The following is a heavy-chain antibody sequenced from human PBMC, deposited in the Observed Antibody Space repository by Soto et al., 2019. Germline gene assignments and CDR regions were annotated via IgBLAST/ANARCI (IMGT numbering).Heavy chain of an antibody. V-gene: IGHV3-23*01. CDR2: ISGSGGTT. Sequence: GGSLRLSCAASGFTFSTFGMSWVRQAPGKGLEWVSAISGSGGTTYYADSVKGRFTISRDNSNNTLYLQMNSLRDEDTAVYYCARDRGYTYGFDFWGQGALVTVSS. CDR3: ARDRGYTYGFDF. CDR1: GFTFSTFG. J-gene: IGHJ4*02. D-gene: IGHD5-18*01.